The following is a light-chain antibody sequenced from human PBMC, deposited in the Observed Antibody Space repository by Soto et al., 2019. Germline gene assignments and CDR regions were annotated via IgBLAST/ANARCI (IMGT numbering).Light chain of an antibody. J-gene: IGKJ2*01. V-gene: IGKV3-20*01. CDR2: GAS. CDR1: QSVSSNY. Sequence: EIVLTQSPGTLPLSPGERATLSCRASQSVSSNYLVWYQQKPGQAPRPLIYGASSRATGIPDRFRGSESGTDFTLTISRLEPEDFAVYYCQQYANSPFTFGQGTKLEIK. CDR3: QQYANSPFT.